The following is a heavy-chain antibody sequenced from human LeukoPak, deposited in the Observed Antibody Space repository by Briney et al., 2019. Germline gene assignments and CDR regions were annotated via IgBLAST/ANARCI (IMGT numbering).Heavy chain of an antibody. CDR1: GGSILSGNW. CDR3: ARMGVAAGSNWLDP. Sequence: PSGTPSLTCTVSGGSILSGNWWNWVRQPPGKGLEWIGEIYHSGSTNYNPSLKSRVTISVDKSKSQFSLRLISVTAADTAAYYCARMGVAAGSNWLDPWGQGTLVTVSS. J-gene: IGHJ5*02. CDR2: IYHSGST. D-gene: IGHD6-13*01. V-gene: IGHV4-4*02.